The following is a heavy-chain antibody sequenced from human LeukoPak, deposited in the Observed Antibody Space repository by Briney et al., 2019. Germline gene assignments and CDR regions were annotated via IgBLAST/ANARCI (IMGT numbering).Heavy chain of an antibody. V-gene: IGHV4-34*01. CDR1: GESFSDYY. Sequence: SETLSLTCAVYGESFSDYYWIWIRQPPGKGLEWIGEINHSGSTNYNPTLKSRVTISVDTSKNQFSLKLSSVTAADTAVYYCAVGSEYYWGQGTLVTVSS. CDR3: AVGSEYY. CDR2: INHSGST. D-gene: IGHD6-6*01. J-gene: IGHJ4*02.